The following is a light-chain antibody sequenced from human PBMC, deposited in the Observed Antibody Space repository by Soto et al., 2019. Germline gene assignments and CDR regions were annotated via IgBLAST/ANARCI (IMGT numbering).Light chain of an antibody. Sequence: DIQLTQSPSSLSASVGDRVIITCRASQSTSTYLNWYQQKPGKAPKLLIYAASTLQSGVPSRFSGGGSGTDFTLTINSLQPEDFATYYCQQSYSHPITFGQGTRLEIK. J-gene: IGKJ5*01. V-gene: IGKV1-39*01. CDR2: AAS. CDR1: QSTSTY. CDR3: QQSYSHPIT.